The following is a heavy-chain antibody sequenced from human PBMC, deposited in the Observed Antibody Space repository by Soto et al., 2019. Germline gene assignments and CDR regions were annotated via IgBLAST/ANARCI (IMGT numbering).Heavy chain of an antibody. CDR3: AREQLLDSYYGMDV. V-gene: IGHV4-34*01. Sequence: QVQLQQWGAGLLKPSETLSLTCAVYGGSFSGYYWSWIRQPPGKGLEWIAEINHSGSTNYNPSLKSRVTISVDTSKNQFSLKLSSVTAADTAVYYCAREQLLDSYYGMDVWGRGTTVTVSS. CDR1: GGSFSGYY. CDR2: INHSGST. J-gene: IGHJ6*02. D-gene: IGHD1-1*01.